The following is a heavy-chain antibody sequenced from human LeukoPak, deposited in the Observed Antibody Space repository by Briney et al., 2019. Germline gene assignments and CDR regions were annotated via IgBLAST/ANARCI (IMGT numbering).Heavy chain of an antibody. J-gene: IGHJ4*02. V-gene: IGHV3-7*01. Sequence: GRSLRLSCAASGFTFSTYWMTWVRQAPGKGLEWVANIKEDGSQTKYADSFLGRFTVSRDNSKNSLFLQMNSLRVEDTAVYYCVRDYPVVNPYWGQGTRVTVSS. CDR1: GFTFSTYW. CDR2: IKEDGSQT. CDR3: VRDYPVVNPY. D-gene: IGHD3-22*01.